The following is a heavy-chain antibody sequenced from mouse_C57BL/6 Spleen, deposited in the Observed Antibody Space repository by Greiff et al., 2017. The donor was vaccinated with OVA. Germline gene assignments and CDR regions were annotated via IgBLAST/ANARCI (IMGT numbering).Heavy chain of an antibody. J-gene: IGHJ2*01. D-gene: IGHD3-2*02. CDR1: GYTFTSYW. Sequence: QVHVKQPGAELVNPGASVKMSCKASGYTFTSYWLTWVKQRPGQGLECIGDIYPGSGSTNYNEKFKSKATLTVDTSSSTAYMQLSSLKAEDSAVYDCARDSSGYGGYYFDDWGQGTTLTVSS. V-gene: IGHV1-55*01. CDR2: IYPGSGST. CDR3: ARDSSGYGGYYFDD.